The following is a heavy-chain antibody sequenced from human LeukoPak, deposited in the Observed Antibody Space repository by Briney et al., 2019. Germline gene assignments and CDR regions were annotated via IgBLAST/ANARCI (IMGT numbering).Heavy chain of an antibody. CDR3: ARSRSAGY. CDR2: ISYDGSNK. Sequence: PGRSLRLSCAASGFIFSSYAMHWVRQAPGKGLEWVAVISYDGSNKYYADSVKGRFTISRDNSKNTLYLQMNSLRAEDTAVYYCARSRSAGYWGQGTLVTVSS. CDR1: GFIFSSYA. V-gene: IGHV3-30-3*01. J-gene: IGHJ4*02.